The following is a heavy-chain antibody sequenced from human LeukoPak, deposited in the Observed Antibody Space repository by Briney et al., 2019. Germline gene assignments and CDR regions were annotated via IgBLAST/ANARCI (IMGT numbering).Heavy chain of an antibody. D-gene: IGHD3-3*01. CDR3: ARDPDFWSGYYNFDY. V-gene: IGHV4-39*07. CDR1: GDSISSSSYY. CDR2: IFCSGST. Sequence: SETLSLTCTVSGDSISSSSYYWGWIRQPPGKGLEWIGTIFCSGSTYYNPSLKSRVTISVDTSKNQFSLKLNSVTAADTAVYYCARDPDFWSGYYNFDYWGQGTLVTVSS. J-gene: IGHJ4*02.